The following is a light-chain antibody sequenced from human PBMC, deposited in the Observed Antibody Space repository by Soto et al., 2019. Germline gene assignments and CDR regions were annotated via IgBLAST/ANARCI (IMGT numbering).Light chain of an antibody. CDR2: GAS. CDR3: QQYNNRWT. V-gene: IGKV3-15*01. CDR1: QSVGSN. Sequence: EIVMTQSPATLSVSPGEGATLSCRARQSVGSNLAWYQQKPGQAPRLLIYGASTRAAGIPARFSGSGSGTEFTLTISSLQSEDFAVYFCQQYNNRWTFGPGTKVEIK. J-gene: IGKJ1*01.